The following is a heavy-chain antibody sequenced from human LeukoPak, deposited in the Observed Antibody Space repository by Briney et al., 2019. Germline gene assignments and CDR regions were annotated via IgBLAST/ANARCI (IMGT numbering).Heavy chain of an antibody. CDR1: GATFSSYA. J-gene: IGHJ4*02. CDR2: SIPIFGTA. D-gene: IGHD1-26*01. V-gene: IGHV1-69*05. Sequence: SVKLSCKASGATFSSYAISWVRQAPGQGLEWMGRSIPIFGTANYAQKFQGSVTITTADSTSTAYMQMSSLRAEDTAVYYCARGGLIVGASSYDYWGQGTLVTVSS. CDR3: ARGGLIVGASSYDY.